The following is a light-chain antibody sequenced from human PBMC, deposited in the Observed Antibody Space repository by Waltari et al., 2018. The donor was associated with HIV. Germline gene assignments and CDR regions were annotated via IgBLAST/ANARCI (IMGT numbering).Light chain of an antibody. V-gene: IGKV2-28*01. Sequence: DIVMTQSPLSLPVTPGAPASISCRSSQSLLHSNGYNYLDWYLQKPGQSPQLLIYLGSNRASGVPDRFSGSGSGTDVTLKISRVEAEDVGVYYCMQALQTPYTFGQGTKLEIK. CDR1: QSLLHSNGYNY. J-gene: IGKJ2*01. CDR3: MQALQTPYT. CDR2: LGS.